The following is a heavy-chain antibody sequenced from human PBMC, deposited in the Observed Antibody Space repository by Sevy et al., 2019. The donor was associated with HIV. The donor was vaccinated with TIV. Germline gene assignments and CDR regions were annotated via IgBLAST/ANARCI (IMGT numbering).Heavy chain of an antibody. CDR3: ARQGGLVDRAFDY. D-gene: IGHD3-10*01. CDR2: FFFTGST. V-gene: IGHV4-39*01. J-gene: IGHJ4*02. CDR1: GVSISSSSYD. Sequence: SETLSLTCTVSGVSISSSSYDWDWIRQPPGKGLEWIASFFFTGSTYYNPSLKSRVTISVDTSNNQFSLKLNSVTAADTALYYCARQGGLVDRAFDYWGQGTLVTVPS.